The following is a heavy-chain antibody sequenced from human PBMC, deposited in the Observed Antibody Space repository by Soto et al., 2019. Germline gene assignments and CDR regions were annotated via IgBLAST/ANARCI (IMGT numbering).Heavy chain of an antibody. CDR2: INPSRGLT. CDR1: GYMFDNYY. Sequence: GASVNVSCKASGYMFDNYYIPWVRHTPGQGLQWIGVINPSRGLTTYAQKFQGRVSMTRDTSTTTVFMELRSLRSDDTAVYYCASIVGAIYYYGMDVWSQGTTVTVSS. J-gene: IGHJ6*02. V-gene: IGHV1-46*02. D-gene: IGHD1-26*01. CDR3: ASIVGAIYYYGMDV.